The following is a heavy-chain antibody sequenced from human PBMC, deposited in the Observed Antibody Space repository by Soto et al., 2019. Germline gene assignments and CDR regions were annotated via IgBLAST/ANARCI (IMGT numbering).Heavy chain of an antibody. V-gene: IGHV4-34*01. CDR2: INHSGST. Sequence: PSATLSLTCAVYGGSFSGYSWSWIRQPPGKGLEWIGEINHSGSTNYNPSLKSRVTISVDTSKNQFSLKLSSVTAADTAVYYCASRRPSRVAARPLYYFDYWGQGTLVTVSS. CDR1: GGSFSGYS. CDR3: ASRRPSRVAARPLYYFDY. D-gene: IGHD6-6*01. J-gene: IGHJ4*02.